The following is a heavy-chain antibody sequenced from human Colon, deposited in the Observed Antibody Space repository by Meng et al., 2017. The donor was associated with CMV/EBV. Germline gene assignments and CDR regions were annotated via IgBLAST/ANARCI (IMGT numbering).Heavy chain of an antibody. CDR1: GYTLTSYY. D-gene: IGHD3-10*02. J-gene: IGHJ6*02. CDR3: ARGSSSTMFGDYYYGMDV. V-gene: IGHV1-46*01. Sequence: ASVKVSCKASGYTLTSYYIHWVRQSPGQGLEWMGTINPSVGTNSHGQKFQGRVTLTRDTSTSTVYMELSGLRSDDTAVYYCARGSSSTMFGDYYYGMDVWGQGTTVTVSS. CDR2: INPSVGTN.